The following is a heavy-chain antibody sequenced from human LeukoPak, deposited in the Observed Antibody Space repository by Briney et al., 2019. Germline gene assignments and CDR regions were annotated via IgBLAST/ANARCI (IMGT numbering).Heavy chain of an antibody. J-gene: IGHJ4*02. D-gene: IGHD6-13*01. Sequence: PGGSLRLSCAASGFTFSSYGMHWVRQAPGKGLEWVAVISYDGSNKYYADSVKGRFTISRDNSKNTLYLQMNSLRAEDTAVYYCATAGYSSSWYFGWGQGNLVTVSS. CDR3: ATAGYSSSWYFG. CDR1: GFTFSSYG. CDR2: ISYDGSNK. V-gene: IGHV3-30*03.